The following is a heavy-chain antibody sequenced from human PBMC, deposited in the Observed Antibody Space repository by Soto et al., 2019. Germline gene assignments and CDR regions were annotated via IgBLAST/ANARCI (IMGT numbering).Heavy chain of an antibody. J-gene: IGHJ4*02. CDR3: AKDEGVGGTLGLFDC. V-gene: IGHV3-30*18. D-gene: IGHD1-26*01. CDR1: GFDFTYYA. Sequence: QVQLVESGGGAVQPGESLRLSCVASGFDFTYYAMHWVRQAPGKGLESVAVMSSDGSKIHHTDSVKGRFTISRDNSKNTLYLQMNSLRKEDTAVYFCAKDEGVGGTLGLFDCWGQGTLVSVSS. CDR2: MSSDGSKI.